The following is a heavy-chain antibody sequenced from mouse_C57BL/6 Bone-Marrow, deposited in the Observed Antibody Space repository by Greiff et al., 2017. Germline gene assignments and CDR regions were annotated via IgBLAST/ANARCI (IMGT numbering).Heavy chain of an antibody. Sequence: VQLQQSGAELVKPGASVKLSCKASGYTFTEYTIHWVKQRSGQGLEWIGWFYPGSGSIKYNEKFKGKATLTADKSSSTVYRELSRLTSEASAVYFLASHEEETRYDYVGGYFDYWGQGTTLTVSS. CDR3: ASHEEETRYDYVGGYFDY. V-gene: IGHV1-62-2*01. CDR1: GYTFTEYT. D-gene: IGHD2-4*01. CDR2: FYPGSGSI. J-gene: IGHJ2*01.